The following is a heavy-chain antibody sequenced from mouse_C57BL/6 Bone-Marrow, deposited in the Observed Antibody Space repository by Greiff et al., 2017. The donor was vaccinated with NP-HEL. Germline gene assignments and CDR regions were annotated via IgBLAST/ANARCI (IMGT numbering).Heavy chain of an antibody. CDR2: ISYDGSN. J-gene: IGHJ1*03. D-gene: IGHD1-1*01. V-gene: IGHV3-6*01. CDR3: ARGHYYGSDV. Sequence: EVQRVESGPGLVKPSQSLSLTCSVTGYSITSGYYWNWIRQFPGNKLEWMGYISYDGSNNYNPSLKNRISITRDTSKNQFFLKLNSVTTEDTATYYCARGHYYGSDVWGTGTTVTVSS. CDR1: GYSITSGYY.